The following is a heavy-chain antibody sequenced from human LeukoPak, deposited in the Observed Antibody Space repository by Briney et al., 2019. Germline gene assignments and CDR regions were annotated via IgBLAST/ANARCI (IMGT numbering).Heavy chain of an antibody. CDR2: IYYSENT. Sequence: SETLSLTCTVSGVSISSYYWSWIRQPPGKGLEWIGHIYYSENTNYNSSLKSRVTISEDTSKDQFSLKLTSVTAADTAVYYCAGGNFYDSRGHPYHFHFWGQGTLVSVSS. CDR1: GVSISSYY. J-gene: IGHJ4*02. D-gene: IGHD3-22*01. CDR3: AGGNFYDSRGHPYHFHF. V-gene: IGHV4-59*01.